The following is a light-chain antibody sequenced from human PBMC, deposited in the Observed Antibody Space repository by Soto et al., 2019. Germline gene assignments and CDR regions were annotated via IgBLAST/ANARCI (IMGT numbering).Light chain of an antibody. CDR3: QQYVTAFRS. V-gene: IGKV1-5*03. Sequence: DIQMTQSPSTLCASVGARVTIHCRASQSLSSWLAWYQQQLGTAPKILIYKASSLQSGVPSRFSGSGSGTEFTLTISSLQPDEFATYYCQQYVTAFRSFGQGTKVDIK. CDR1: QSLSSW. CDR2: KAS. J-gene: IGKJ1*01.